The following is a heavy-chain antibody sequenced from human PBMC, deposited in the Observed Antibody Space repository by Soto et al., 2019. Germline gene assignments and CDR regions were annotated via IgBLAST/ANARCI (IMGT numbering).Heavy chain of an antibody. Sequence: PGGSLRLSCADSGFTFSSYAMHWVRQAPGKGLEWVAVISYDGSNKYYADSVKGRFTISRDNSKNTLYLQMNSLRAEDTAVYYCARDSKAAAGTGSGNYYYGMDVWGQGTTVTVSS. CDR2: ISYDGSNK. CDR3: ARDSKAAAGTGSGNYYYGMDV. CDR1: GFTFSSYA. D-gene: IGHD6-13*01. J-gene: IGHJ6*02. V-gene: IGHV3-30-3*01.